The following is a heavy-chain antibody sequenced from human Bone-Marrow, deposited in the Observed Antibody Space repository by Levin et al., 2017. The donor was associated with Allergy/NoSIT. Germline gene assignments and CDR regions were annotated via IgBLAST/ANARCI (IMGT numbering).Heavy chain of an antibody. J-gene: IGHJ6*03. Sequence: ASETLSLTCTVSGGSISSYYWTWIRQAPEKRLEWIGYIYYNGKSNYNPSLKTRVSISLDTSKNLFSLSLSSVTAADSAIYYCARAIPSGGNSYYYYYMDVWGKGITVTVSS. V-gene: IGHV4-59*01. D-gene: IGHD4-23*01. CDR2: IYYNGKS. CDR3: ARAIPSGGNSYYYYYMDV. CDR1: GGSISSYY.